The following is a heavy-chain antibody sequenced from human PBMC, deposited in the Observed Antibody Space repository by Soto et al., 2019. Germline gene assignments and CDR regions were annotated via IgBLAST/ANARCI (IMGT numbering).Heavy chain of an antibody. CDR2: IFYFGIT. D-gene: IGHD3-9*01. CDR1: GGSISSDSYY. Sequence: SETLSLTCTVSGGSISSDSYYWGWIRQSPEKGIECFASIFYFGITYYSPFLKSRLLISVDTSKSQFFLKLSSVTAADTAVYYCLRFWPPPYSDALTDYTDAFDYWGQGILVTVSS. CDR3: LRFWPPPYSDALTDYTDAFDY. J-gene: IGHJ4*02. V-gene: IGHV4-39*01.